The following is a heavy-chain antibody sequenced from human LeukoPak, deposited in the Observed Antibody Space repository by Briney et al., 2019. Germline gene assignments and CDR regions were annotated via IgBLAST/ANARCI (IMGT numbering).Heavy chain of an antibody. J-gene: IGHJ4*02. CDR1: GGSISSYY. D-gene: IGHD6-13*01. Sequence: SETLSLTCTVSGGSISSYYWSWIRQPPGKGLEWIGYIYYSGSTNYNPSLKSRVTISVDTSKNQFSLKLSSVTAADTAVYCCARERRAAAAGGRGGPFDYWGQGTLVTVSS. V-gene: IGHV4-59*12. CDR2: IYYSGST. CDR3: ARERRAAAAGGRGGPFDY.